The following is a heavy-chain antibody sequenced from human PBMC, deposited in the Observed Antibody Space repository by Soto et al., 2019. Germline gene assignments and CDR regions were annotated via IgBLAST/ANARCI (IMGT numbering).Heavy chain of an antibody. D-gene: IGHD4-17*01. CDR2: ISYDGNNK. CDR3: ARGPSYSDSYFDH. J-gene: IGHJ4*02. Sequence: GGSLRLSCAASEFTFSNYAMHWVRQAPGKGLQWLAVISYDGNNKYYADSVEGRFTISRDNSKNTVYLQMNSLRLEDTAVYYCARGPSYSDSYFDHWGQGTLVTVAA. CDR1: EFTFSNYA. V-gene: IGHV3-30*03.